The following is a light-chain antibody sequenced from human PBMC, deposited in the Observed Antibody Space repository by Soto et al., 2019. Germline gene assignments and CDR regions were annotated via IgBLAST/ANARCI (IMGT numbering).Light chain of an antibody. CDR3: AAWDDSLNGFYV. CDR2: NND. J-gene: IGLJ1*01. Sequence: QPVLTQPPSASGTPGQRVTISCSGGSSNIGTNSVNWYQQLPGRAPKLLIYNNDLRPSGVPDRFSGSKSGTSASLAISGLQSEDEADYYCAAWDDSLNGFYVFGIGTKVTVL. CDR1: SSNIGTNS. V-gene: IGLV1-44*01.